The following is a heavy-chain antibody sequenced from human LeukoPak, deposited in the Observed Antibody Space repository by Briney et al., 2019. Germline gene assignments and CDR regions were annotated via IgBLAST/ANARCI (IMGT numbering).Heavy chain of an antibody. D-gene: IGHD3-10*01. CDR3: ARLEKGSYNY. CDR1: GVSISSSSYY. CDR2: IYYSGST. Sequence: SETLSLTCTVSGVSISSSSYYWGWIRQPPGKGLEWIGSIYYSGSTYYNPSLKSRVTISVDTSKNQFSLKLSSVTAADTAVYYCARLEKGSYNYWGQGTLVTVSS. V-gene: IGHV4-39*01. J-gene: IGHJ4*02.